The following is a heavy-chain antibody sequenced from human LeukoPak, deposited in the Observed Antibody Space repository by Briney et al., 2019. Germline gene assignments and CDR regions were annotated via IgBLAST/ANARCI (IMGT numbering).Heavy chain of an antibody. CDR3: ARVSSGDAFDI. J-gene: IGHJ3*02. D-gene: IGHD6-19*01. Sequence: ASVKVSCKASGGTFSSYAISWVRQAPGQGLEWMGGIIPIFGTANYAQKFQGRVTITADKSTSTAYMELSSLRSEDMAVYYCARVSSGDAFDIWGQGTMVTVSS. CDR2: IIPIFGTA. V-gene: IGHV1-69*06. CDR1: GGTFSSYA.